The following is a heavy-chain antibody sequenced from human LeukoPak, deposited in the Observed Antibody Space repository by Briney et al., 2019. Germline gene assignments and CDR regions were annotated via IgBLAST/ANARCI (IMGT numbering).Heavy chain of an antibody. V-gene: IGHV4-59*01. CDR3: VRGGVQSYDC. D-gene: IGHD1-26*01. Sequence: SETLSLTCTVSGGSISSYYWSWIRQPPGKGLEWIGYIYYSGSTNYNPSLKSRVTISVDTSKNQFSLKLTSVTAADTAMYYCVRGGVQSYDCWGQGTLVTVSS. CDR1: GGSISSYY. CDR2: IYYSGST. J-gene: IGHJ4*02.